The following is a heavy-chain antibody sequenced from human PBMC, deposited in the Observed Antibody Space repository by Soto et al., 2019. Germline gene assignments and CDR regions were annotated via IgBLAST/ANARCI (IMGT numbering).Heavy chain of an antibody. CDR3: AKKRRSGGDNWYFDS. Sequence: EVQLLESGGGLVQPGGSLRLSCAASGFIFSSYSMYWVRQAPGKGPEGVAGISAFSDSILYADSVEGRFTISRDNSRCPLYLQLTSLRADDTAVYFCAKKRRSGGDNWYFDSWGQGTLVTVSS. V-gene: IGHV3-23*01. J-gene: IGHJ4*02. D-gene: IGHD2-21*02. CDR1: GFIFSSYS. CDR2: ISAFSDSI.